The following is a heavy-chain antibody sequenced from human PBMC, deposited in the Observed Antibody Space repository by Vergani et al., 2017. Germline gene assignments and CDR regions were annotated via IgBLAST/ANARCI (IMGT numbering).Heavy chain of an antibody. CDR3: ASGGHGSENGGALQL. V-gene: IGHV5-51*01. CDR2: IYPGDSEV. Sequence: EKQLVQSGSETKKPGESLKISCQAFGYIFSNFWIGWVRQRPGRGLEWMGIIYPGDSEVKSNPTFRGQVIFSVDTSVNTADLQWRSLQASDTATYFCASGGHGSENGGALQLWGQGTIITVSS. CDR1: GYIFSNFW. D-gene: IGHD3-10*01. J-gene: IGHJ3*01.